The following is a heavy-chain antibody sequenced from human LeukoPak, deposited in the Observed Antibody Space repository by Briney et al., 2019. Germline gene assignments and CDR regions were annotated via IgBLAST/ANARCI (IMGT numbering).Heavy chain of an antibody. Sequence: ASVKVPCKASGYTFTSYGISWVRQAPGQGLEWVGWISAFNGNTNYARRLQGRVTMTTDTSTTTAYIELRSLRSDDTAVYYCARDIYYYDRSDYAYVHYFDYWGQGTLVTVSS. CDR2: ISAFNGNT. CDR3: ARDIYYYDRSDYAYVHYFDY. J-gene: IGHJ4*02. V-gene: IGHV1-18*01. D-gene: IGHD3-22*01. CDR1: GYTFTSYG.